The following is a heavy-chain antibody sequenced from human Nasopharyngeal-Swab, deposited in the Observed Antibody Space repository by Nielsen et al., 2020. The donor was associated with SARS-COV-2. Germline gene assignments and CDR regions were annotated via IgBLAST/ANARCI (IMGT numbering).Heavy chain of an antibody. J-gene: IGHJ6*03. Sequence: WVRQAPGQGLEWMGGIIPIFGTANYAQKFQGRVTITADESTSTAYMELSSLRSEDTAVYYCARSPRLQPWSGPHYYYMDVWGKGTAVTVSS. D-gene: IGHD3-3*01. V-gene: IGHV1-69*01. CDR3: ARSPRLQPWSGPHYYYMDV. CDR2: IIPIFGTA.